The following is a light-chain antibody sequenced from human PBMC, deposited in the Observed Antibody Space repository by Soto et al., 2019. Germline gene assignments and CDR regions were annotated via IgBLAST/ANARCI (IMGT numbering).Light chain of an antibody. Sequence: EIVITQSPATLSVYQGERATLSCRASQSGGSGSSWYQQKPDQAPRLLLYGASTRATGIPARFSGSGSGTEFTLTISSLQSEDYAVYYCQQYNNLPPYTFGQGTKVDIK. CDR2: GAS. CDR1: QSGGSG. J-gene: IGKJ2*01. CDR3: QQYNNLPPYT. V-gene: IGKV3-15*01.